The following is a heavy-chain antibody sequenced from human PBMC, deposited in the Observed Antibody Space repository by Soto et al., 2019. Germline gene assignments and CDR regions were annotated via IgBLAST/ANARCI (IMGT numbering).Heavy chain of an antibody. V-gene: IGHV1-18*01. J-gene: IGHJ4*02. CDR1: GYTFTSYG. D-gene: IGHD6-13*01. CDR2: ISAYNGNT. CDR3: ARDQGSSWYQYFDY. Sequence: QVQLVRSGTEVKKPGASVKVSCKASGYTFTSYGISWVRQAPGQGLEWMGWISAYNGNTNYAQKLQGRVTLTTDASTNTAYMELRSLRSDDTAVYYCARDQGSSWYQYFDYWGRGTLVTVSS.